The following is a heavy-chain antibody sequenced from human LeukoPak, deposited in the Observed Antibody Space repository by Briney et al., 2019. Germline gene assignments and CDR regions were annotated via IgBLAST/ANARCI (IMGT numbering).Heavy chain of an antibody. J-gene: IGHJ4*02. Sequence: ASVKVSCKVSGYTLTEASVSWVRQAPGQGREWMGGVNPADGKTVYGQKCEDRVSITEDTSTVTAYLDLSTLSSEDTAVYFCATFSIITRTDSDFWGQGTLVTVSS. V-gene: IGHV1-24*01. CDR1: GYTLTEAS. D-gene: IGHD1-7*01. CDR3: ATFSIITRTDSDF. CDR2: VNPADGKT.